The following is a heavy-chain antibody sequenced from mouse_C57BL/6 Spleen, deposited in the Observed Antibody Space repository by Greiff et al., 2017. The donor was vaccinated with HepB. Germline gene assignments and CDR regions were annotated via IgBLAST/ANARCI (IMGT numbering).Heavy chain of an antibody. CDR3: ARCYYYGSSYDAMDY. CDR2: ISSGSSTI. CDR1: GFTFSDYG. J-gene: IGHJ4*01. D-gene: IGHD1-1*01. Sequence: EVKLMESGGGLVKPGGSLKLSCAASGFTFSDYGMHWVRQAPEKGLEWVAYISSGSSTIYYADTVKGRFTISRDNAKNTLFLQMTSRRSEDTAMYYCARCYYYGSSYDAMDYWGQGTSVTVSS. V-gene: IGHV5-17*01.